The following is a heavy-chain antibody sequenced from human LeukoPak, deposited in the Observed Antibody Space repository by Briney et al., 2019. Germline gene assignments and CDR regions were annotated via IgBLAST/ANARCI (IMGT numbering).Heavy chain of an antibody. CDR2: VSYRGHT. Sequence: SETLSLTCSVSGGSISPYYWSWIRQPPGKGLEWIGYVSYRGHTNYNPSLESRVTISLDTSKNQFSVKLSSVTAADTAVYYCARDRMVRGVMLGYMDVWGKGTTVTISS. CDR3: ARDRMVRGVMLGYMDV. CDR1: GGSISPYY. D-gene: IGHD3-10*01. J-gene: IGHJ6*03. V-gene: IGHV4-59*01.